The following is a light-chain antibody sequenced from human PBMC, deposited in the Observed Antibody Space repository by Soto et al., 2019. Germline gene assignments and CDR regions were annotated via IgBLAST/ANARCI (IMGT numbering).Light chain of an antibody. CDR2: DVF. CDR1: QSITYW. J-gene: IGKJ2*01. V-gene: IGKV1-5*01. CDR3: QQYHSFSFT. Sequence: DIQMTQSPSSLSASLGDRVTITCRASQSITYWLAWYQQKPGRAPKLLIYDVFNLQSGVPSRFSGSGSGTEFTLTISSLQPDDSATYYCQQYHSFSFTFGQGTKV.